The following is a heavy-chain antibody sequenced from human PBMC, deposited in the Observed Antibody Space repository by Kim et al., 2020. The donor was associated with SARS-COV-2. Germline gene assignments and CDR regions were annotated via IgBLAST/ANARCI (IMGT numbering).Heavy chain of an antibody. D-gene: IGHD3-10*01. V-gene: IGHV4-59*13. J-gene: IGHJ6*02. CDR3: ARERIGFGELFLIGAMDV. CDR1: VGSISSYY. CDR2: IYYSGST. Sequence: SETLSLTCTVSVGSISSYYWSWIRQPPGKGLEWIGYIYYSGSTNYNPSLKSRVTISVDTSKNQFSLKLSSVTAADTAVYYCARERIGFGELFLIGAMDVWGQGTTVTVSS.